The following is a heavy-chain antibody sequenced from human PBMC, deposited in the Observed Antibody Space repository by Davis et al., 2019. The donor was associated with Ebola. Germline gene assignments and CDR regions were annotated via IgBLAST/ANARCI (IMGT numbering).Heavy chain of an antibody. CDR2: FDPEDGET. CDR3: ATGANLFVGDDY. D-gene: IGHD3-16*01. CDR1: GYTLTELS. J-gene: IGHJ4*02. V-gene: IGHV1-24*01. Sequence: ASVKVSCKVSGYTLTELSMHWVRQAPGKGLEWMGGFDPEDGETIYAQKFQGRATMTEDTSTDTAYMELSSLRSEDTAVYYCATGANLFVGDDYWGQGTLVTVSS.